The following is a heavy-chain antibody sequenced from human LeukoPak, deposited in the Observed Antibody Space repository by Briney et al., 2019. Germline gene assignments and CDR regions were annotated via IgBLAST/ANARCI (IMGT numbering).Heavy chain of an antibody. J-gene: IGHJ6*03. CDR1: GVSISSYY. V-gene: IGHV4-59*12. Sequence: SETLSLTCTVSGVSISSYYWSWIRQPPGKGLEWIGYIYYSGSTNYNPSLKSRVTISVDTSKNQFSLKLSSVTAADTAVYYCARDPPPRGQLLYGDYYYYMDVWGKGTTVTVSS. CDR3: ARDPPPRGQLLYGDYYYYMDV. CDR2: IYYSGST. D-gene: IGHD2-2*02.